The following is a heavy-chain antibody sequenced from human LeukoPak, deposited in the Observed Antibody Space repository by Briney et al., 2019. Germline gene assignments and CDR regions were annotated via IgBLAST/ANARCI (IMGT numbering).Heavy chain of an antibody. CDR2: ISSRSSTR. CDR1: GFTFSRFS. Sequence: QTGGSLRLSCAASGFTFSRFSMSWVRQAPGKGLEWVSYISSRSSTRYYSDSVKGRFTISRDNAKNSLYLQMNSLRADDTAMYYCARVQNYFDSSGYSDSWGQGTLVTVSS. CDR3: ARVQNYFDSSGYSDS. V-gene: IGHV3-48*04. D-gene: IGHD3-22*01. J-gene: IGHJ5*01.